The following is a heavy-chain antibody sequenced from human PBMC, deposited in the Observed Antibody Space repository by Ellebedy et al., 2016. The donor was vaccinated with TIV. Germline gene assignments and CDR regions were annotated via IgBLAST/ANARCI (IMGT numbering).Heavy chain of an antibody. Sequence: GESLKISXAASGFTFSSYSMNWVRHAPGKGLEWVSSISSSSSYIYYADSVKGRFTISRDNAKNSLYLQMNSLRAEDTAVYYCARRKVNYYGSGSPKNYYYYGMDVWGQGTTVTVSS. CDR3: ARRKVNYYGSGSPKNYYYYGMDV. CDR1: GFTFSSYS. D-gene: IGHD3-10*01. CDR2: ISSSSSYI. J-gene: IGHJ6*02. V-gene: IGHV3-21*01.